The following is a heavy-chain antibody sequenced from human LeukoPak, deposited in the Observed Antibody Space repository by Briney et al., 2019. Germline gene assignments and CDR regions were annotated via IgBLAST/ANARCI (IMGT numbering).Heavy chain of an antibody. D-gene: IGHD3-10*01. CDR3: ARDLMVRGVIKLDYGMDV. J-gene: IGHJ6*02. CDR2: IIPILGIA. Sequence: SVKVSCKASGGTFSSYAVSWVRQAPGQGLEWMGRIIPILGIADYAQKLQGRVTITADKSTSTAYMELSSLRSEDTAVYYCARDLMVRGVIKLDYGMDVWGQGTTVTVSS. V-gene: IGHV1-69*04. CDR1: GGTFSSYA.